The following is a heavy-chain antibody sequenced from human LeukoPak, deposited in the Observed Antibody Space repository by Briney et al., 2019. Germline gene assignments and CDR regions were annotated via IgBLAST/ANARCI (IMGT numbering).Heavy chain of an antibody. CDR3: ASNYWSYYYNAMDV. Sequence: PSQTLSLTCTVSGGSISSRNYYWGWIRQPPGRGREWIGFIHYSGDTYYKPSLKSRLTISLDTSKNLFSLNVNSVTAADTAVYFCASNYWSYYYNAMDVWGQGTTVTVSS. CDR1: GGSISSRNYY. V-gene: IGHV4-30-4*01. CDR2: IHYSGDT. D-gene: IGHD2-8*02. J-gene: IGHJ6*02.